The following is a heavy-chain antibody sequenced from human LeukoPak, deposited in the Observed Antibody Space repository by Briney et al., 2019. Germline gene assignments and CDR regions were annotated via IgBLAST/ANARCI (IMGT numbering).Heavy chain of an antibody. D-gene: IGHD4-17*01. CDR3: ARFLDYGDYKDGEPSDY. CDR1: GFTFSTYA. J-gene: IGHJ4*02. Sequence: GGSLRLSCAASGFTFSTYAMTWVRQAPGKGLESVSLISATGSTTYYADSVKGRFTISRDNVKNSLYLQMNSLRAEDTAVYYCARFLDYGDYKDGEPSDYWGQGTLVTVSS. CDR2: ISATGSTT. V-gene: IGHV3-48*03.